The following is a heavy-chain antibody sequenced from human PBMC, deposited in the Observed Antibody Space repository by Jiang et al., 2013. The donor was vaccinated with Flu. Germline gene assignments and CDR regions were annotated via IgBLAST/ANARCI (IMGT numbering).Heavy chain of an antibody. CDR3: ARVDLEWLLYADYYGMDV. Sequence: GAEVKKPGASVKVSCKASGYTFTGYYMHWVRQAPGQGLEWMGWINPNSGGTNYAQKFQGRVTMTRDTSISTAYMELSRLRSDDTAVYYCARVDLEWLLYADYYGMDVWGQGTTVTVSS. J-gene: IGHJ6*02. V-gene: IGHV1-2*02. D-gene: IGHD3-3*01. CDR2: INPNSGGT. CDR1: GYTFTGYY.